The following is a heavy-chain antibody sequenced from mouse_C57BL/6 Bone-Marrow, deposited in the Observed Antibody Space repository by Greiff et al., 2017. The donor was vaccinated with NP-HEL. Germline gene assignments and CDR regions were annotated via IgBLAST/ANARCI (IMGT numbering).Heavy chain of an antibody. CDR1: GYTFTSYG. J-gene: IGHJ3*01. Sequence: VKLMESGAELARPGASVKLSCKASGYTFTSYGISWVKQRTGQGLEWIGEIYPRSGNTYYNEKFKGKATLTADKSSSTAYMELRSLTSEDSAVYFCAEGYYYGSSYGFAYWGQGTLVTVSA. V-gene: IGHV1-81*01. CDR2: IYPRSGNT. CDR3: AEGYYYGSSYGFAY. D-gene: IGHD1-1*01.